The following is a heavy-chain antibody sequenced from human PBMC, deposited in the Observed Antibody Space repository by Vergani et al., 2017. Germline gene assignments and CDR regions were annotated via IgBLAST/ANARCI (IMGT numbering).Heavy chain of an antibody. CDR1: GFRVTTYY. CDR2: INWNSDSI. D-gene: IGHD6-13*01. V-gene: IGHV3-9*01. CDR3: VKDIAASGNYWYFDL. J-gene: IGHJ2*01. Sequence: EVELLESGGGLAQPGGSLRVSCSASGFRVTTYYMSWVRQAPGKGLEWVSVINWNSDSIAYADSVKGRFTISRDNAKNSLYLQMNSLRAEDTALYYCVKDIAASGNYWYFDLWGRGTLVTVSS.